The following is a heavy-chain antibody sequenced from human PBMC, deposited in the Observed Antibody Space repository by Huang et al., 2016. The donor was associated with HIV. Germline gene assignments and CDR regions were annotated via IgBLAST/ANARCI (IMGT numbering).Heavy chain of an antibody. CDR2: IYTSGST. J-gene: IGHJ4*02. CDR1: GGSISSGSYY. Sequence: QVQLQESGPGLVKPSQTLSLTCTVSGGSISSGSYYWSWIRQPAGKGLEWIGHIYTSGSTNYTPSLKSRVTISVDTSKKQFSLKLSSVTAADTAVYFCARVPRYSYGSHYFDYWGQGTLVTVSS. D-gene: IGHD5-18*01. CDR3: ARVPRYSYGSHYFDY. V-gene: IGHV4-61*09.